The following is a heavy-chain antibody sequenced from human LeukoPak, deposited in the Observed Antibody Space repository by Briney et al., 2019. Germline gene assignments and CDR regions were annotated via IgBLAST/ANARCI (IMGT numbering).Heavy chain of an antibody. CDR2: INPNSGGT. J-gene: IGHJ4*02. Sequence: ASVKVSCKASGYTFTGYYMHWVRQAPGQGLEWMGWINPNSGGTNYAQKFQGRVTMTRDTSISTAYMELSRLRSDDTAVYYCARDPQDIVVVPASSNDYWGQGTLVTVSS. D-gene: IGHD2-2*01. CDR1: GYTFTGYY. CDR3: ARDPQDIVVVPASSNDY. V-gene: IGHV1-2*02.